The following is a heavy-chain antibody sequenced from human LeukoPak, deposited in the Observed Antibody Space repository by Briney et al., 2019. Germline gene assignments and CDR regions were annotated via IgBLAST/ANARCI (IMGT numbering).Heavy chain of an antibody. J-gene: IGHJ3*02. V-gene: IGHV4-59*01. D-gene: IGHD3-3*01. Sequence: SETLSLTCTVSGGSISSYYWSWIRQPPGKGLEWIGYIYYSGSTNYNPSLKSRVTISVDTSKNQFSLKLSSVTAADTAVYYCARIGENDAFDIWGRGTMVTVSS. CDR1: GGSISSYY. CDR2: IYYSGST. CDR3: ARIGENDAFDI.